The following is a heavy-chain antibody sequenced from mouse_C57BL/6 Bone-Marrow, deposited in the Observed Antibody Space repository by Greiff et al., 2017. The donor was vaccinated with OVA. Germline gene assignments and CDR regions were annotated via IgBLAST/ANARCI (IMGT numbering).Heavy chain of an antibody. V-gene: IGHV1-59*01. CDR1: GYTFTSYW. Sequence: QVQLQQPGAELVRPGTSVKLSCKASGYTFTSYWMHWVKQRPGQGLEWIGVIDPSDSYTNYNQKFKGKAKLTVDTSSSTADMQLSSLASEDAAVYDCGSYGDDFDYWGQGTTLTVSS. CDR2: IDPSDSYT. D-gene: IGHD2-13*01. CDR3: GSYGDDFDY. J-gene: IGHJ2*01.